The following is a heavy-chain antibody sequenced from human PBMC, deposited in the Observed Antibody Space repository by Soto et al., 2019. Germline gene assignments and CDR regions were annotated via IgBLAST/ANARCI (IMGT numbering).Heavy chain of an antibody. V-gene: IGHV3-23*01. J-gene: IGHJ4*02. CDR1: GFTFSSYA. CDR3: AKFPLGIAVADYLDY. CDR2: ISGSGGST. D-gene: IGHD6-19*01. Sequence: PGGSLRLSCAASGFTFSSYAMSWVRQAPGKGLEWVSAISGSGGSTYYADSVKGRFTISRDNAKNSLYLQMNSLRAEDTALYYCAKFPLGIAVADYLDYWGQGTLVTVSS.